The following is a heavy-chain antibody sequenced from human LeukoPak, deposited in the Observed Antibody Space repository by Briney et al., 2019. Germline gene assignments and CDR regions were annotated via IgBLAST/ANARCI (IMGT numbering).Heavy chain of an antibody. V-gene: IGHV7-4-1*02. D-gene: IGHD6-19*01. CDR1: GYTFTSYD. Sequence: ASVKVSCKASGYTFTSYDINWVRQAPGQGLEWMGWINTNTGNPTYAQGFTGRFVFSLDTSVSTAYLQISSLKAEDTAVYYCARGTVAGIRWFDYWGQGTLVTVSS. CDR2: INTNTGNP. J-gene: IGHJ4*02. CDR3: ARGTVAGIRWFDY.